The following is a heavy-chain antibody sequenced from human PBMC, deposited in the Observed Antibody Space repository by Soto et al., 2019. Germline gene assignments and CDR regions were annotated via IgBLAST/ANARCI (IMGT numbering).Heavy chain of an antibody. J-gene: IGHJ1*01. CDR2: IYYSGST. CDR3: ATTSTTHQYFQH. V-gene: IGHV4-61*08. CDR1: GGSISSGGYS. Sequence: SETLSLTCSVSGGSISSGGYSWSWIRQPPGKGLEWIGYIYYSGSTNYSPSLKSRVTMSVDTSQNQFSLKLSSVTAADTAVYYCATTSTTHQYFQHWGQGTLVTVSS. D-gene: IGHD4-17*01.